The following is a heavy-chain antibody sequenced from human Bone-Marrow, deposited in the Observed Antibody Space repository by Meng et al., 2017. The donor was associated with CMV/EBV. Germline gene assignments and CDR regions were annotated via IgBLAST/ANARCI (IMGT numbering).Heavy chain of an antibody. CDR3: AKASYYDFWSGYYSFDY. Sequence: GGSLRLSCAASGFTFSSYAMSWVRQAPGKGLEWVSVIYSGGSSTYYADSVKGRFTISRDNSKNTLYLPMNSLRAEDTAVYYCAKASYYDFWSGYYSFDYWGQGTLVTVSS. V-gene: IGHV3-23*03. J-gene: IGHJ4*02. CDR1: GFTFSSYA. D-gene: IGHD3-3*01. CDR2: IYSGGSST.